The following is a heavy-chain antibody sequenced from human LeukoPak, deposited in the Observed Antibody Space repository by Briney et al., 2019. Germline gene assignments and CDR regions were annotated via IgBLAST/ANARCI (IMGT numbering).Heavy chain of an antibody. Sequence: PSETLSLTCTVSGGSISGHFWNWIRQPPGKGLEWIGYIHYSGTTNYNPSLKSRVTISVDTSKNQFSLTLTSVTAADTAVYYCARVHGDFVDGIDYWGQGTLVTVSS. J-gene: IGHJ4*02. CDR3: ARVHGDFVDGIDY. CDR2: IHYSGTT. V-gene: IGHV4-59*11. CDR1: GGSISGHF. D-gene: IGHD4-17*01.